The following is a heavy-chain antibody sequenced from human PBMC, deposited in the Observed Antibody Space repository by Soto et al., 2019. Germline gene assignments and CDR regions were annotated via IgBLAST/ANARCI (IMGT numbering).Heavy chain of an antibody. CDR2: INPNSGGT. D-gene: IGHD4-17*01. V-gene: IGHV1-2*02. CDR3: ARRTVTYGSYGMDV. CDR1: GYTFTGYY. J-gene: IGHJ6*02. Sequence: ASVKVSCKASGYTFTGYYMHWVRQAPGQGLEWMGWINPNSGGTNYAQKFQGRVTMTRDTSISTAYMELNRLRSDDTAVYYCARRTVTYGSYGMDVWGQGTTVTVSS.